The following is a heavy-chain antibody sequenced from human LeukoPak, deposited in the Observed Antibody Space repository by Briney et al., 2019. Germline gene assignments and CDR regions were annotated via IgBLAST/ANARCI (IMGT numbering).Heavy chain of an antibody. V-gene: IGHV3-48*03. J-gene: IGHJ4*02. Sequence: PGGSLRLSCAVSGFTFSSYEMNWVRQAPGKGLEWVSYISSSGTTIYYADSVKGRFTISRDNSENTLYLQMRSLRAEDTAVYYCARGDGYNFFDYWGQGTLVTVSS. CDR2: ISSSGTTI. CDR3: ARGDGYNFFDY. D-gene: IGHD5-24*01. CDR1: GFTFSSYE.